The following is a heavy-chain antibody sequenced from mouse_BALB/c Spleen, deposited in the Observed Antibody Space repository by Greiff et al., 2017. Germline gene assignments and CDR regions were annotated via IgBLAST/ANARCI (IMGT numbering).Heavy chain of an antibody. CDR2: IRLKSDNYAT. CDR3: TITTVVESYWYFDV. Sequence: EVKLVESGGGLVQPGGSMKLSCVASGFTFSSYWMSWVRQSPEKGFEWVAEIRLKSDNYATHYAESVKGKFTISRDDSKSRLYLQMNSLRAEDTGIYYCTITTVVESYWYFDVWGAGTTVTVSS. CDR1: GFTFSSYW. J-gene: IGHJ1*01. V-gene: IGHV6-6*02. D-gene: IGHD1-1*01.